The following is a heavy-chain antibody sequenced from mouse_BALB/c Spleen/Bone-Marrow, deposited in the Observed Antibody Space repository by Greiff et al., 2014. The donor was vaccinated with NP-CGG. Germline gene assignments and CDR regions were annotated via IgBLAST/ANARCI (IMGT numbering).Heavy chain of an antibody. CDR1: GYTFTDYA. CDR2: ISTYNGNT. Sequence: QVQLQQPGPEVVRPGVSVKISCKGSGYTFTDYAMHWVKQSRAKSLEWIGVISTYNGNTNYNQKFKGKATMTVDKSSSTAYMELARLTSEDSAIYYGAREVRAPWYAMDYWGQGTSVTVPS. D-gene: IGHD2-14*01. CDR3: AREVRAPWYAMDY. J-gene: IGHJ4*01. V-gene: IGHV1-67*01.